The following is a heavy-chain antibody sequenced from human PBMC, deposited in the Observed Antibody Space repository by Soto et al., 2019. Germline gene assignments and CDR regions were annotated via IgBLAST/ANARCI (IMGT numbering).Heavy chain of an antibody. J-gene: IGHJ6*02. Sequence: ASETLSLTCTVSGASVSSGSYHWSWIRQPPGKGLEWIGYIYYIGTTNYNPSLKSRVTISVDTSKNQFSLKLNSVTAADTAVYYCARGDYYDSSGSVWGQGTTVTVSS. CDR3: ARGDYYDSSGSV. V-gene: IGHV4-61*01. CDR1: GASVSSGSYH. D-gene: IGHD3-22*01. CDR2: IYYIGTT.